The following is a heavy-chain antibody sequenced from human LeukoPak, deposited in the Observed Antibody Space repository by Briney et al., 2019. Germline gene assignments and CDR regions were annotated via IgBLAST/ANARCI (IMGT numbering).Heavy chain of an antibody. CDR3: TRDTFDSSGYFYYYFDY. V-gene: IGHV1-69*13. CDR1: GGTFSSFA. D-gene: IGHD3-22*01. Sequence: ASVKVSCKAPGGTFSSFAINWVRQAPGQGLEWMGGITPISGTANYAQKFQGRVTITADESTSTAYMELSSLRSEDTAIYFCTRDTFDSSGYFYYYFDYWGQGTLVTVSS. J-gene: IGHJ4*02. CDR2: ITPISGTA.